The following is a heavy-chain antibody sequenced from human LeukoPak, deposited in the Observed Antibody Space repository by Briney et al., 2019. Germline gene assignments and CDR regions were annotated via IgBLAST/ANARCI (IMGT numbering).Heavy chain of an antibody. Sequence: SETLSLTCTVSGGSISSYYWSWIRQPPGKGLEWIGYIYYSGSTNYNPSLKSRVTITVDTSKNQFSLKLSSVTAADTAVYYCARRRSGRHYYYYYMDVWGKGTTVTVSS. V-gene: IGHV4-59*01. CDR2: IYYSGST. CDR1: GGSISSYY. D-gene: IGHD1-26*01. J-gene: IGHJ6*03. CDR3: ARRRSGRHYYYYYMDV.